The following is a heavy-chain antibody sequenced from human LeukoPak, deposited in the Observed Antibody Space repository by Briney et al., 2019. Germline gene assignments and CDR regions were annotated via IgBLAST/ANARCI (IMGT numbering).Heavy chain of an antibody. V-gene: IGHV3-48*02. J-gene: IGHJ4*02. D-gene: IGHD6-19*01. CDR2: ISSGGGGT. CDR1: GLTFNSYS. Sequence: SGGSLRLSCAASGLTFNSYSMNWVRQAPGKGLEWISYISSGGGGTYYADSVKGQFTISRDNAKNSLYLQMNSLRDEDTAVYFCARARSSGWVIDSWGQGTLVTVSS. CDR3: ARARSSGWVIDS.